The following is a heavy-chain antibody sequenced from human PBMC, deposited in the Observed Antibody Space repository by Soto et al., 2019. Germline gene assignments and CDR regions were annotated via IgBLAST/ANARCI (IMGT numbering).Heavy chain of an antibody. CDR1: GAAAITTYH. CDR2: IFYTGGT. CDR3: ARRTVNIRTFYSGLKTHCFDY. Sequence: SETLSLTCFVSGAAAITTYHWTWLRQPPGKRLEWIGHIFYTGGTKYNPSLKSRATLSIDTSRSQFSLRLNSVTAADTAVYYCARRTVNIRTFYSGLKTHCFDYWGQGAPVTVSS. D-gene: IGHD6-19*01. V-gene: IGHV4-59*01. J-gene: IGHJ4*02.